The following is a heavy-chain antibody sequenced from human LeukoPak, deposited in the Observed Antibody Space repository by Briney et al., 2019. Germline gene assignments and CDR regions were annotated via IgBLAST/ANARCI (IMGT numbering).Heavy chain of an antibody. Sequence: GGSLRLSCAASGFTFSSYSMNWVRHAPGKGLEWGSSISSSSSYIYYADSVKGRFTISRDNAKNSLYLQMNSLRAEDTAVYYCAREWIQLWRGSLGYWGQGTLVTVSS. CDR2: ISSSSSYI. D-gene: IGHD5-18*01. CDR1: GFTFSSYS. V-gene: IGHV3-21*01. CDR3: AREWIQLWRGSLGY. J-gene: IGHJ4*02.